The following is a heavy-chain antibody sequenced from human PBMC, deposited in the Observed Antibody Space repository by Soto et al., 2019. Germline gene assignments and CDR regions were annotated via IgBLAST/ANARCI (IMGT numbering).Heavy chain of an antibody. CDR1: GFTFSSYW. CDR3: TRDFQGPLDYGMDV. Sequence: GVLRLSCADSGFTFSSYWMSWVRQAPGKGLEWVANVKYDGSQTYYVGSVKGRFTISRDNAKNSLYLQMNSLRAGDTAVYYCTRDFQGPLDYGMDVWGQGTTVTVSS. D-gene: IGHD1-1*01. J-gene: IGHJ6*02. CDR2: VKYDGSQT. V-gene: IGHV3-7*01.